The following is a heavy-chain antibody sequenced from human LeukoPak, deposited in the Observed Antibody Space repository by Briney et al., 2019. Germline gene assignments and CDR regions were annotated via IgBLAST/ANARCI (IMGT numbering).Heavy chain of an antibody. CDR2: INAGNGNT. Sequence: ASVKVSCKASGYTFTSYAMHWVRQAPGQRLEWMGWINAGNGNTKYSQKFQGRVTMTRDTSTSTVYMELSSLRSEDTAVYYCARGENYYDSSGYYPYWGQGTLVTVSS. D-gene: IGHD3-22*01. V-gene: IGHV1-3*01. J-gene: IGHJ4*02. CDR3: ARGENYYDSSGYYPY. CDR1: GYTFTSYA.